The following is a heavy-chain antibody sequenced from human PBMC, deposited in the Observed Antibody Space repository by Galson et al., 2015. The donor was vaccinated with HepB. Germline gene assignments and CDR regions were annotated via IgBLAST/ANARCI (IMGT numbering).Heavy chain of an antibody. CDR3: ARAPDGSPMRY. CDR2: INSDGSSK. CDR1: GFTFSSYW. Sequence: SLRLSCAASGFTFSSYWMHWVRQAPGKGLVWVSRINSDGSSKSYADSVKGRFTISRDNAKNTLYLQMNSLRAEDAAVYYCARAPDGSPMRYWGQGTLVTVSS. J-gene: IGHJ4*02. V-gene: IGHV3-74*01. D-gene: IGHD1-26*01.